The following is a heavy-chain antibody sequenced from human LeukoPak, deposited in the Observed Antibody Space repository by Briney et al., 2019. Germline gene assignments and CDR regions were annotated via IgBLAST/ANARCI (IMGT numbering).Heavy chain of an antibody. D-gene: IGHD4-17*01. CDR3: ASWGLTVTYFQH. CDR1: GFTFSSYG. V-gene: IGHV3-30*02. Sequence: GGSLRLSCAASGFTFSSYGMHWVRQAPGKGLEWVAFIRYDGSNKYYADSVKGRFTISRDNSKNTLYLQMNSLRAEDTAVYYCASWGLTVTYFQHWGQGTLVTVSS. J-gene: IGHJ1*01. CDR2: IRYDGSNK.